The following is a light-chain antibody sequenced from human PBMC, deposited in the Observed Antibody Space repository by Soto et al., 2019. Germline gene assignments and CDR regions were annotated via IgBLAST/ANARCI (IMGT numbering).Light chain of an antibody. CDR2: AAS. Sequence: DIPMTQSPSSLSASVGDRVTITCQASQGISNYLAWYQQKPGRDPKLLIYAASTLQSGVPSRFGGSGSGTDFTLTISSLQTEDFATYYCQNYDSAPFTFGPGTKVDIK. J-gene: IGKJ3*01. CDR1: QGISNY. CDR3: QNYDSAPFT. V-gene: IGKV1-27*01.